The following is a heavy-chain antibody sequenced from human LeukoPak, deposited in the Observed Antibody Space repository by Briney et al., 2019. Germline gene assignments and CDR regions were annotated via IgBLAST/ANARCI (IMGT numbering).Heavy chain of an antibody. CDR1: GGALGSYS. J-gene: IGHJ5*02. V-gene: IGHV1-2*04. CDR3: ARSGYGWFDP. CDR2: INPNSGGT. D-gene: IGHD5-12*01. Sequence: ASVKVSCKISGGALGSYSISWVRQAPGQGLEWMGWINPNSGGTNYAQKFQGWVTMTRDTSISTAYMELSRLRSDDTAVYYCARSGYGWFDPWGQGTLVTVSS.